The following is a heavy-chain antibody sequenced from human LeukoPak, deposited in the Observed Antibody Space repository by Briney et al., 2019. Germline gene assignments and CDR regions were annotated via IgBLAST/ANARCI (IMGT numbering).Heavy chain of an antibody. Sequence: ASVKVSCKASGGTFSSYAISWVRQAPGQGLGWMGRIIPIFGTANYAQKFQGRVTITTDESTSTAYMELSSLRSEDTAVYYCARAAELLGLQFDYWGQGTLVTVSS. D-gene: IGHD1-26*01. CDR2: IIPIFGTA. J-gene: IGHJ4*02. CDR3: ARAAELLGLQFDY. CDR1: GGTFSSYA. V-gene: IGHV1-69*05.